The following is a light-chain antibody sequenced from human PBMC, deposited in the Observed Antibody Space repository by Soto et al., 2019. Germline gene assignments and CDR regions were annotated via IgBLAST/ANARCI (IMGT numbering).Light chain of an antibody. CDR1: QSISTY. V-gene: IGKV1-39*01. Sequence: DIQMTQSPSSLSASVGDRVTITCRASQSISTYLNWYQQKPGKAPKLLMYVASSLQSGVPSRFSGSGSGTDFTLTISSLQPEDFATYYCQQSYNTPYTFGQGTKLEIK. CDR3: QQSYNTPYT. J-gene: IGKJ2*01. CDR2: VAS.